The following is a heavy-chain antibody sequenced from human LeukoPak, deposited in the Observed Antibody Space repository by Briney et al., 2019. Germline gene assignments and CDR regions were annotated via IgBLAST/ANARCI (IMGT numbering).Heavy chain of an antibody. CDR3: ARNPDRGYSYGHNFDY. CDR1: GYTFTSYG. Sequence: ASVKVSCKASGYTFTSYGISWVRRAPGQGLEWMGWISAYNGNTNYAQKLQGRVTMTTDTSTSTAYMELSRLRSDDTAVYYCARNPDRGYSYGHNFDYWGQGTLVTVSS. CDR2: ISAYNGNT. D-gene: IGHD5-18*01. J-gene: IGHJ4*02. V-gene: IGHV1-18*01.